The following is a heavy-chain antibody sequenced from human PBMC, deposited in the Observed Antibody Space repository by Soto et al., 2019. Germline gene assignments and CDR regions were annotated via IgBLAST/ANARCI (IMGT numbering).Heavy chain of an antibody. CDR3: ATHRSGRFLEWLPEGSLGY. J-gene: IGHJ4*02. CDR2: IYSGGTA. D-gene: IGHD3-3*01. Sequence: GGSLRLSCAASGFTVSSNYMSWVRQAPGKGLQWVSIIYSGGTAYYADSVKGRFTISRHDSKNTLYLQMNSLRAEDTAVYYCATHRSGRFLEWLPEGSLGYWGQGTLVTVSS. V-gene: IGHV3-53*04. CDR1: GFTVSSNY.